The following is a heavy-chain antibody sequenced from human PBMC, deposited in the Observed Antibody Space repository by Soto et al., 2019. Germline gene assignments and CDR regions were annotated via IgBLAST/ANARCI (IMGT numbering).Heavy chain of an antibody. CDR1: GYTFTSYG. D-gene: IGHD6-6*01. CDR2: ISAYNGTA. CDR3: ARAGYSSSPGAFDI. V-gene: IGHV1-18*04. Sequence: ASVKVSCKASGYTFTSYGISWVRQAPGQGLEWMGWISAYNGTANYAQKFQGRVTITADESTSTAYMELSSLRSEDTAVYYCARAGYSSSPGAFDIWGQGTMVTVSS. J-gene: IGHJ3*02.